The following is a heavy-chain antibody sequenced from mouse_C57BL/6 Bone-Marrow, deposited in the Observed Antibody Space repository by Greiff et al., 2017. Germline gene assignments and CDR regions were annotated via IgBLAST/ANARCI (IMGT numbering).Heavy chain of an antibody. V-gene: IGHV1-26*01. Sequence: EVQLQQSGPELVKPGASVKISCKASGYTFTDYYMNWVKQSHGKSLAWIGNINPNNGGTSYNQKFKGKATLTVDKSSSTAYMELRSLTSEDSAVXYGASAYYGSRGYYAMDYWGQGTSVTVSS. CDR3: ASAYYGSRGYYAMDY. CDR2: INPNNGGT. J-gene: IGHJ4*01. CDR1: GYTFTDYY. D-gene: IGHD1-1*01.